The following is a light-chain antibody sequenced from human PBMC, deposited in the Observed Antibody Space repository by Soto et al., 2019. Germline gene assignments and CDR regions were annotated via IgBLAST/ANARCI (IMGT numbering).Light chain of an antibody. CDR2: GAS. J-gene: IGKJ3*01. V-gene: IGKV1-27*01. Sequence: DIQMTQSPPSLSASVGDRVTITCRAYRDIHTFLAWYQQKPGEVPKLLVYGASTLQSGVPSRFIGSGSGTDFSLSISSLQPEDVATYYCHKYNAAPFTFGPGTKVDIK. CDR1: RDIHTF. CDR3: HKYNAAPFT.